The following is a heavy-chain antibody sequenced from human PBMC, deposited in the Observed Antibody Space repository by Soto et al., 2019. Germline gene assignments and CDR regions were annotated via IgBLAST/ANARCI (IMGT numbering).Heavy chain of an antibody. Sequence: XGALRLSCTAAGFTFRSYAMHWVRQAPGKGLEWVAVISYDGSNKYYADSVKGRFTISRDNSKNTLYRQMNSLRAEDTAVYYCARGGQQLVYYYYVMDVWGQGTTVTVSS. CDR2: ISYDGSNK. D-gene: IGHD6-13*01. CDR1: GFTFRSYA. V-gene: IGHV3-30-3*01. CDR3: ARGGQQLVYYYYVMDV. J-gene: IGHJ6*02.